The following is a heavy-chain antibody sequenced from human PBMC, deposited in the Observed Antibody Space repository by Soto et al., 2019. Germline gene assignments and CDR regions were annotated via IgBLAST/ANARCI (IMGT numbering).Heavy chain of an antibody. V-gene: IGHV1-18*01. CDR3: ARDTPQLVRLGPADY. Sequence: QVQLVQSGAEVKKPGASVKVSCKASGYTFTSYGISWVRQAPGQGLEWMGWISAYNGNTNYAQKLQGRVTMTTDTSTSTAYMELRGLRSDDTAVYYCARDTPQLVRLGPADYWGQGTLVTVSS. D-gene: IGHD6-13*01. J-gene: IGHJ4*02. CDR1: GYTFTSYG. CDR2: ISAYNGNT.